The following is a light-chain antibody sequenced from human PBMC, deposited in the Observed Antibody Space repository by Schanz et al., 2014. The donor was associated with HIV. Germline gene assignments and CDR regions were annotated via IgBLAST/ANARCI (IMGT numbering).Light chain of an antibody. CDR2: DVS. J-gene: IGLJ1*01. V-gene: IGLV2-14*03. CDR3: CSYTTTSTYV. Sequence: QSALTQPASVSASPGQSITISCTGISSDVGGYNYVSWYQQHPGKAPKLMIYDVSNRPSGVSSRFSGSKSGNTASLTISGLQAEDEADYYCCSYTTTSTYVFGAGTKLTVL. CDR1: SSDVGGYNY.